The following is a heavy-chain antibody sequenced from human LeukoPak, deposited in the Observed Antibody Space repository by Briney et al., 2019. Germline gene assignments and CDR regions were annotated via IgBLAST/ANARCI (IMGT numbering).Heavy chain of an antibody. D-gene: IGHD6-13*01. J-gene: IGHJ3*02. CDR2: IYASGTT. Sequence: SQTLSLTCTVSGGSVRRGNYYWTWIRQPAGSGLEWIGRIYASGTTDYNPSLRTRVTISVDASRNQFSLNLSSVTAADTAVYYCARELSIAAAGTDAFDIWGQGTMVTVSS. CDR3: ARELSIAAAGTDAFDI. CDR1: GGSVRRGNYY. V-gene: IGHV4-61*02.